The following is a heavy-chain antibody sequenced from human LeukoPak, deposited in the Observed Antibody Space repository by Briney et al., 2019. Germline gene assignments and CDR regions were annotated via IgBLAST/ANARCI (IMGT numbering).Heavy chain of an antibody. V-gene: IGHV1-18*01. D-gene: IGHD2-2*01. CDR2: ISAYDGQT. CDR3: ARDLGVYCSSTSCKVWDS. Sequence: GASVKVSCKASGYTYMAYGISWVRQAHGQGLECMGWISAYDGQTNYAQKLQGRVTMTTDTSRSTAYMELRSLRSDDTAVYYCARDLGVYCSSTSCKVWDSWGQGTLVTVSS. CDR1: GYTYMAYG. J-gene: IGHJ4*02.